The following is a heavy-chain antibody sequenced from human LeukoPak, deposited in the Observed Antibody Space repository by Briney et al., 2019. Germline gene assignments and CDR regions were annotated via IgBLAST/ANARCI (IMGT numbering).Heavy chain of an antibody. CDR1: GGSISSYY. V-gene: IGHV4-4*07. D-gene: IGHD5-18*01. Sequence: SETLSLTCTVSGGSISSYYWSWIRQPAGKGLEWIGRIYTSGSTNYNPSLKSRVTMSVDTSKNQFSLKLSSVTAADTAVYYCARDRHLGQLTPFDIWGQGTMVSVSS. CDR2: IYTSGST. CDR3: ARDRHLGQLTPFDI. J-gene: IGHJ3*02.